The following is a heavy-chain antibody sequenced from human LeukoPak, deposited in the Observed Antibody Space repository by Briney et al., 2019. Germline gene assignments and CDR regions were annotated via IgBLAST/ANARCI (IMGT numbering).Heavy chain of an antibody. Sequence: SETLSLTCTVSGGSISSYYWSRIRQPPGKGLEWIGYIYYSGGTNYNPSLKSRVTISVDTSENQFSLKLSSVTVADTAVYYCARDGDGYTPNFDYWGQGTLVTVSS. CDR3: ARDGDGYTPNFDY. CDR1: GGSISSYY. J-gene: IGHJ4*02. D-gene: IGHD5-24*01. V-gene: IGHV4-59*01. CDR2: IYYSGGT.